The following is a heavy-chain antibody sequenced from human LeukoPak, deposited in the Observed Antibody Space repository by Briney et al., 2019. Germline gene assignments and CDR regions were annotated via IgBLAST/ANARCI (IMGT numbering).Heavy chain of an antibody. V-gene: IGHV4-30-2*01. CDR2: IYHSGST. CDR3: ARYCSGGSCYSFYAFDI. J-gene: IGHJ3*02. Sequence: PSETLSLTCAVSGGSINSGGYSWSWIRQPPGKGLEWIGYIYHSGSTYYNPSLKSRVTISVDRSKNQFSLKLSSVTAADTAVYYCARYCSGGSCYSFYAFDIWGQGTMVTVSS. CDR1: GGSINSGGYS. D-gene: IGHD2-15*01.